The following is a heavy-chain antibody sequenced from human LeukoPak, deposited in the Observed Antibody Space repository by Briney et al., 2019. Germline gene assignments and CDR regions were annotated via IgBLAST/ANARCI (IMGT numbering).Heavy chain of an antibody. CDR3: AAAYCGGDWYLDY. D-gene: IGHD2-21*02. CDR1: GDSVSSNCAD. Sequence: SRTLSLTCAISGDSVSSNCADWNWLRPCPSRGLEWLGKSYYRSKWYNDYAVSVKSRITINPDTSKNQFSLQLNSVTPEDTAVYYSAAAYCGGDWYLDYWGRGTLVTVS. V-gene: IGHV6-1*01. CDR2: SYYRSKWYN. J-gene: IGHJ4*02.